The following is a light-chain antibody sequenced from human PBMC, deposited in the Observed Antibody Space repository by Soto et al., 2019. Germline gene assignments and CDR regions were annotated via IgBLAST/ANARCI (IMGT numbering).Light chain of an antibody. CDR3: CSYAGGGSFVV. CDR2: EVT. V-gene: IGLV2-23*02. Sequence: QSALTQPDSVSGSPGQSISISCSGSSSNVGRYSLVSWFQQHPGKAPKLLISEVTQPHSGVSTRFSGSKSGNTASLTMSGLQADDEADYYCCSYAGGGSFVVFGGGTQLTVL. J-gene: IGLJ2*01. CDR1: SSNVGRYSL.